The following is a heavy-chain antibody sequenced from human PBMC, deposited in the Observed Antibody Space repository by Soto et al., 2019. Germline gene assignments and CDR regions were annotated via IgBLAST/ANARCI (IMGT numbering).Heavy chain of an antibody. CDR2: IIPILGIA. CDR1: GGTFSSYT. D-gene: IGHD6-19*01. CDR3: ARDFGDSLPDWGAIAVAGTGRFDP. J-gene: IGHJ5*02. Sequence: GASVKVSCKASGGTFSSYTISWVRQAPGQGLEWMGRIIPILGIANYAQKFQGRVTITADKSTSTAYMELSSLRSEDTAVYYCARDFGDSLPDWGAIAVAGTGRFDPWGQGTLVTVSS. V-gene: IGHV1-69*04.